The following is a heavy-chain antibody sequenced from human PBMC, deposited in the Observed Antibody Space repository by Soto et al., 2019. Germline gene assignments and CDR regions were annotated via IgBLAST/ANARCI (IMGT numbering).Heavy chain of an antibody. J-gene: IGHJ6*02. CDR1: GFTFSNAW. CDR3: TTQNCSGGSCYSGYYFYGLDV. V-gene: IGHV3-15*07. D-gene: IGHD2-15*01. Sequence: EVQLVESGGGLVKPGGSLRLSCAASGFTFSNAWMNWVRQAPGKGLEWVGRIKSKTDGGTADYAAPVKGRFTISRDDSKNTLYLQMESLITEDTAVYYCTTQNCSGGSCYSGYYFYGLDVWGQGTRVSVSS. CDR2: IKSKTDGGTA.